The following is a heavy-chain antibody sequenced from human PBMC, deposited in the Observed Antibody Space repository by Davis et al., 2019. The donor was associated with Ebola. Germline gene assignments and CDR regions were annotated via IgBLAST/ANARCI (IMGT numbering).Heavy chain of an antibody. D-gene: IGHD3-10*01. CDR3: ARMKVLLWFGTLDY. J-gene: IGHJ4*02. CDR2: VYYSGST. CDR1: GGSISSTTYY. Sequence: MPSETLSLTCTVSGGSISSTTYYWGWIRQPPGEGLEWIGSVYYSGSTYYNPSLKSRVTISVDTSKNQFSLKLSSVTAADTAVYYCARMKVLLWFGTLDYWGQGTLVTVSS. V-gene: IGHV4-39*01.